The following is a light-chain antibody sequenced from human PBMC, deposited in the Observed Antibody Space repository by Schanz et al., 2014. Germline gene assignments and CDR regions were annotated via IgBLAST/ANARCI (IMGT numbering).Light chain of an antibody. Sequence: EIVMTQSPATLSVSPGERATLSCRASQSVASNLAWYQQKPGQAPRLLIYAASTRATGIPARFSGSGSGPEFTLTISSLQSEDFAVYYCQQYGSSPRTFGQGTKVEIK. CDR2: AAS. CDR1: QSVASN. CDR3: QQYGSSPRT. V-gene: IGKV3-15*01. J-gene: IGKJ1*01.